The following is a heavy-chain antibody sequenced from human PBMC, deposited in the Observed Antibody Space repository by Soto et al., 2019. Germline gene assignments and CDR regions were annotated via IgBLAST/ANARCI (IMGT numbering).Heavy chain of an antibody. J-gene: IGHJ4*02. V-gene: IGHV3-23*01. CDR1: GFTFSSYA. Sequence: GSLRLSCAACGFTFSSYAMSLVRQAPGKGLEWVSVISGSDDSTYYADSVKGRFTISRDNSKNTLYLQMNSLRAEDTAVYYCAKRSSSSTFDYWGQGTLVTVSS. CDR3: AKRSSSSTFDY. D-gene: IGHD6-6*01. CDR2: ISGSDDST.